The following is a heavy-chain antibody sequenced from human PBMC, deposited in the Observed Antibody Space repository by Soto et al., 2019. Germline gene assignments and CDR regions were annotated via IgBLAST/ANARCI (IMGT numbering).Heavy chain of an antibody. V-gene: IGHV3-23*01. Sequence: PGGSLRLSCAAAGFTFSSYAMSWVRQAPGKGLEWVSAISGSGGSTYYADSVKGRFTISRDNSKNTLYLQMNSLRAEDTAVYYCAKDGRRPGYCSGGSCSDTVNFDYWGQGTLVTVSS. J-gene: IGHJ4*02. CDR1: GFTFSSYA. D-gene: IGHD2-15*01. CDR2: ISGSGGST. CDR3: AKDGRRPGYCSGGSCSDTVNFDY.